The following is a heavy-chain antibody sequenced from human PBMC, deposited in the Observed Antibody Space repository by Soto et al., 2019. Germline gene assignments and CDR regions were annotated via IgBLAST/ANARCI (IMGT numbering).Heavy chain of an antibody. CDR1: GYTFTSYD. CDR3: ARLPRVWREWNYYYYMDV. V-gene: IGHV1-8*01. CDR2: MNPNSGNT. J-gene: IGHJ6*03. Sequence: ASVKVSCKASGYTFTSYDINWVRQATGQGLEWMGWMNPNSGNTGYAQKFQGRVTMTRNTSISTAYMELSSLRSEDTAVYYCARLPRVWREWNYYYYMDVWGKGTTVTVSS. D-gene: IGHD2-8*01.